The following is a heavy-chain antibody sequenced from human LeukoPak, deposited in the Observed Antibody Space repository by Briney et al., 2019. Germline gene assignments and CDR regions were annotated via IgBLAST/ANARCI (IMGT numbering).Heavy chain of an antibody. CDR3: AREDGSGSFQPQFDY. Sequence: SVNVSCKASGYTFTGYYMHWVRQAPGQGLEWMGGIIPMFGTTRYAQKFQGRVTITADESTSTAYMELSSLRSEDTAIYYCAREDGSGSFQPQFDYWGQGTLVTVSS. V-gene: IGHV1-69*13. D-gene: IGHD3-10*01. J-gene: IGHJ4*02. CDR2: IIPMFGTT. CDR1: GYTFTGYY.